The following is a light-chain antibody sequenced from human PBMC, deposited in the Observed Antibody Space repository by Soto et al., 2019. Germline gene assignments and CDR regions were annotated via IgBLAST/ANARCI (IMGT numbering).Light chain of an antibody. Sequence: EIVLTQSPATLSLSPGERATLSCRASQSVSSYLACYQQKPGQAPRLLIYDASNRATGIPARFSGSGSGTDFPLHISSLEPEEFAVYYCQQRRNWPPYTFGQGTKLEIK. V-gene: IGKV3-11*01. CDR2: DAS. CDR1: QSVSSY. CDR3: QQRRNWPPYT. J-gene: IGKJ2*01.